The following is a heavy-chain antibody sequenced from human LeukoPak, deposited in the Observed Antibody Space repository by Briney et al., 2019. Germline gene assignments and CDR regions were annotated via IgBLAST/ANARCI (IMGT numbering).Heavy chain of an antibody. Sequence: GGSLRLSCAASGFTFSSYGMHRVRQAPGKGLEWVAFIRYDGSNKYYADSVKGRFTISRDNSKNTLYLQMNSLRAEDTAVYYCAKDRAVAGPFDYWGQGTLVTVSS. V-gene: IGHV3-30*02. D-gene: IGHD6-19*01. CDR1: GFTFSSYG. CDR2: IRYDGSNK. J-gene: IGHJ4*02. CDR3: AKDRAVAGPFDY.